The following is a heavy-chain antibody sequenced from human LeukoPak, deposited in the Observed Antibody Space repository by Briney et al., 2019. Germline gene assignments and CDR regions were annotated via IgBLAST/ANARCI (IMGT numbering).Heavy chain of an antibody. CDR2: IYSGGIYNDGTT. CDR1: GFTVSSNY. V-gene: IGHV3-66*04. Sequence: PGGSLRLSCAASGFTVSSNYMSWVRQAPGKGLEWVSVIYSGGIYNDGTTNYGDSVKGRFTISRDNSKKTLYLQMNSLRAEDTAVYYCARRELLGYSYGLRTFNIWGQGTTVTVSS. CDR3: ARRELLGYSYGLRTFNI. J-gene: IGHJ3*02. D-gene: IGHD5-18*01.